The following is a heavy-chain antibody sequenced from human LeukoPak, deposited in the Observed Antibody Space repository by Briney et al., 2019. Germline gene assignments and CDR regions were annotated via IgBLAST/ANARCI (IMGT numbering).Heavy chain of an antibody. J-gene: IGHJ5*02. V-gene: IGHV3-30-3*01. CDR3: AKDRAILDFWSGYDTEFDP. CDR2: ISYDGSNK. CDR1: GFTFSSYA. Sequence: GGSLRLSCAASGFTFSSYAMHWVRQAPGKGLEWVTVISYDGSNKYYADSVKGRFTISRDNSKNTLYLQMNSLRAEDTAVYYCAKDRAILDFWSGYDTEFDPWGQGTLVTVSS. D-gene: IGHD3-3*01.